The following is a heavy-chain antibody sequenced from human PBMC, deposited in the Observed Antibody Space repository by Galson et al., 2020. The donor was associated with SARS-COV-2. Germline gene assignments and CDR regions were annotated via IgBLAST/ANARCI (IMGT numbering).Heavy chain of an antibody. CDR2: IRNKDNSYPT. J-gene: IGHJ4*02. D-gene: IGHD1-1*01. CDR3: ARDWNGAGDY. V-gene: IGHV3-72*01. Sequence: GGSLRLSCIGSGFIFNDHFMDWVRQAPGKGLEWVARIRNKDNSYPTEYAASVKGRFSISRDDSRNSVHLQMNSLKSEDTAVYYCARDWNGAGDYWCQGILFIVSS. CDR1: GFIFNDHF.